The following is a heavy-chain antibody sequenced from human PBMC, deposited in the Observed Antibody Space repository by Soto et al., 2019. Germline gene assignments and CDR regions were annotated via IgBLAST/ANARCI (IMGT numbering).Heavy chain of an antibody. CDR2: VIPIFGTA. V-gene: IGHV1-69*06. J-gene: IGHJ6*02. Sequence: SVKVSCKASGGTFSSYAISWVRQAPGQGLEWMGGVIPIFGTANYAQKFQGRVTITADKSTSTAYMELSSLRSEDTAVYYCARGRRYYYYGMDVWGQGTTVTVSS. CDR1: GGTFSSYA. CDR3: ARGRRYYYYGMDV.